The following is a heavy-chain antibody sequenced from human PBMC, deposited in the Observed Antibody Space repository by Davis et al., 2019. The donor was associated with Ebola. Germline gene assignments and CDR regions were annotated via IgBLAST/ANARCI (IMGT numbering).Heavy chain of an antibody. D-gene: IGHD3-10*01. CDR1: AVFASSCSHY. J-gene: IGHJ4*02. V-gene: IGHV4-61*01. CDR2: IYYSGIT. CDR3: ARAYYGWGTYYNGAVGY. Sequence: SQTLSLACTLSAVFASSCSHYRRLIRQPPCKVPDWIGDIYYSGITQYNPSLKSRVTISVDTSKNQFSLKLSSVTAADTAMYYCARAYYGWGTYYNGAVGYWGQGTLVTVSS.